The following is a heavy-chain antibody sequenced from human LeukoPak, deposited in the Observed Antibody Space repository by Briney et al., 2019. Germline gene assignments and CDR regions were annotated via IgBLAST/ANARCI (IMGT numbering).Heavy chain of an antibody. D-gene: IGHD3/OR15-3a*01. J-gene: IGHJ3*02. Sequence: RGGSLRLSCAASGFTFSRYWMHWVRQAPGKGLLWVSRMNSDGSSTYYADSVKGRFTTSTDNAKNALHLQMNSLTAEDTAVYYCVLDLFSSFAFDIWGQGTMVTVSS. V-gene: IGHV3-74*01. CDR3: VLDLFSSFAFDI. CDR1: GFTFSRYW. CDR2: MNSDGSST.